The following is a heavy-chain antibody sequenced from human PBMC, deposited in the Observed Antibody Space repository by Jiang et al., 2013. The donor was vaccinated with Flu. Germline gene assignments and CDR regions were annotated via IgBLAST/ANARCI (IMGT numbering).Heavy chain of an antibody. CDR3: ARVPPYTIDV. D-gene: IGHD1-1*01. V-gene: IGHV4-34*01. Sequence: KSRVTISVDTSKNQFSLKLSSVTAADTAVYYCARVPPYTIDVWGKGTTVTVSS. J-gene: IGHJ6*04.